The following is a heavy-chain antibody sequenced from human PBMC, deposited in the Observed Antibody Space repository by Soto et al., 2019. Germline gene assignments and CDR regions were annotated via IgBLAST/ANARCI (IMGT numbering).Heavy chain of an antibody. CDR2: IYPGDSDT. J-gene: IGHJ5*02. CDR3: ARKMGPAAIGNWFDP. Sequence: EVQLVQSGAEVKKPGDSLKISCKGSGYSFSSNWIAWVRQMPGKGLEWMGIIYPGDSDTRYSPSFQGQVTISVDKSITTAYLQWSSLRASDTAMYYCARKMGPAAIGNWFDPWGQGTLVNVSP. CDR1: GYSFSSNW. D-gene: IGHD2-2*02. V-gene: IGHV5-51*01.